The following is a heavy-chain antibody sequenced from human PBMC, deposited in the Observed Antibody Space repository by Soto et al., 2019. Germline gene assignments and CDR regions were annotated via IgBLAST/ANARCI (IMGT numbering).Heavy chain of an antibody. Sequence: QVQLQESGPGLVEPSWTLSLTCAVSGGSISSSNRWRWVRQPPGKGLEWIGEISHSGTTNYNQPLKSRITISIDKSKTQSALNQSSVTAADTAVYYCARSVPKAPRNRYSYYYMDVWGKGTTVAVSS. J-gene: IGHJ6*03. D-gene: IGHD6-6*01. V-gene: IGHV4-4*02. CDR3: ARSVPKAPRNRYSYYYMDV. CDR1: GGSISSSNR. CDR2: ISHSGTT.